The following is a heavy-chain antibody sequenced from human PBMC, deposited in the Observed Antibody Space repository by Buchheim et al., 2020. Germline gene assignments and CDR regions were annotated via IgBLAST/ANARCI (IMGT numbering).Heavy chain of an antibody. V-gene: IGHV3-11*01. D-gene: IGHD2-21*01. CDR2: ISSSGGVI. CDR3: ARDDFSSCGGDCSSGWFDP. J-gene: IGHJ5*02. Sequence: QVQLVESGGGLVRPGGSLRLSCAASGFTFSDYYMSWIRQAPGKGLEWISYISSSGGVIYYADSVKGRFTISRDNTKNSLYLQMNSLRAEDTAVYYCARDDFSSCGGDCSSGWFDPWGQGTL. CDR1: GFTFSDYY.